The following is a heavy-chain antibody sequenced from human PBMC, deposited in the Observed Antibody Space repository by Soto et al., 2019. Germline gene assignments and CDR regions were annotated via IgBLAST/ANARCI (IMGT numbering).Heavy chain of an antibody. CDR2: IYPGDSDT. Sequence: GESLKISCQGSVYTFTDYWIGWVRQLPVKGLEWMCIIYPGDSDTRYSPSFQCQVTISADRSISTAYLQWSSLKASDTAMYYGASLSLSSSYYYYGMDVGGQGTTVTVSS. D-gene: IGHD6-6*01. CDR3: ASLSLSSSYYYYGMDV. CDR1: VYTFTDYW. J-gene: IGHJ6*02. V-gene: IGHV5-51*01.